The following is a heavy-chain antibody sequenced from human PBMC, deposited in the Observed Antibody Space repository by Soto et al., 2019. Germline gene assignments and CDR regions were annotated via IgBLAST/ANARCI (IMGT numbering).Heavy chain of an antibody. CDR3: AHLTSWGEGAPFDI. CDR1: GFSLSTSGVG. V-gene: IGHV2-5*02. D-gene: IGHD3-16*01. J-gene: IGHJ3*02. Sequence: QITLKESGPTLVKPTQTLTLTCIFSGFSLSTSGVGVGWIRQPPGKALEWLAVVYWDDDKRYSPSLKSRVTITRDTSKNQVVFTMTNMDPEDTGTFYCAHLTSWGEGAPFDIWGQGTKVTVSS. CDR2: VYWDDDK.